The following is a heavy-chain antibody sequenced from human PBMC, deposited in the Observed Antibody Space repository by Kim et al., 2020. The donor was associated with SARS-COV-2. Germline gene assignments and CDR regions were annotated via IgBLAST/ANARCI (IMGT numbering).Heavy chain of an antibody. CDR3: ATVNDYGDKVV. Sequence: SETLSLTCALYGASFSAYDCSWIRQPPGKGLEWIGHVNQSGSANHIPSLKSRVSISLDTSQNQFSLKLRSMTAADTAVYYCATVNDYGDKVVWGAGTMVTVSS. D-gene: IGHD4-17*01. CDR1: GASFSAYD. J-gene: IGHJ3*01. V-gene: IGHV4-34*01. CDR2: VNQSGSA.